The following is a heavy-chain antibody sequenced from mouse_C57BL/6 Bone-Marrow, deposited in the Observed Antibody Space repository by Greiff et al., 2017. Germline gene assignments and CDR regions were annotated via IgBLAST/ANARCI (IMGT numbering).Heavy chain of an antibody. CDR2: IDPSANYT. D-gene: IGHD3-2*02. CDR1: GYTFTSYW. CDR3: AREGGWGFDY. J-gene: IGHJ2*01. V-gene: IGHV1-69*01. Sequence: QVQLQQPGAELVLPGASVKLSCKASGYTFTSYWMHWVKQRPGQGLEWIGGIDPSANYTNYNQNLKGKSTLTVDKSSSTAYMQLSSLTSEDSAVYYCAREGGWGFDYWGQGTTLTVSS.